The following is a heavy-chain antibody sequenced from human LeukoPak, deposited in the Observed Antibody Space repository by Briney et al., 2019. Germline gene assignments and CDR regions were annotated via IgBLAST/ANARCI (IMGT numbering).Heavy chain of an antibody. CDR2: IWYDGSNK. Sequence: GGSLRLSCAASGFTFSSYGMHWVRQAPGKGLEWVAAIWYDGSNKYYADSVKGRFTISRDNSKNTLYLQMNSLRAEDTAVYYCARESIVVVVAATPGWFDPWGQGTLVTVSS. V-gene: IGHV3-33*01. CDR1: GFTFSSYG. CDR3: ARESIVVVVAATPGWFDP. D-gene: IGHD2-15*01. J-gene: IGHJ5*02.